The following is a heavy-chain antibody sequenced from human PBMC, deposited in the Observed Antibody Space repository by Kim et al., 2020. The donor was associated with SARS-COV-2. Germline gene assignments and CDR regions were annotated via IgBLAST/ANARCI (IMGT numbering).Heavy chain of an antibody. CDR3: ARGRIAARWSFDY. J-gene: IGHJ4*02. Sequence: YVQKCQRRVTMTRDTYTSTVFMELSSLRSEDTAVYYCARGRIAARWSFDYWGQGTLVTVSS. V-gene: IGHV1-46*01. D-gene: IGHD6-6*01.